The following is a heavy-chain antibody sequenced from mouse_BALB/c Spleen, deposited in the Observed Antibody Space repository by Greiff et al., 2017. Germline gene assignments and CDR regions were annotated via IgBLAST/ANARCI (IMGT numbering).Heavy chain of an antibody. V-gene: IGHV2-9*02. D-gene: IGHD2-1*01. CDR2: IWAGGST. CDR3: ARQYGNYENRFGY. J-gene: IGHJ3*01. Sequence: VQLQESGPGLVAPSQSLSITCTVSGFSLTSYGVHWVRQPPGKGLEWLGVIWAGGSTNYNSALMSRLSISKDNSQCQVFLKMHSLQTDDTAMYYCARQYGNYENRFGYWGQGTLVTVSA. CDR1: GFSLTSYG.